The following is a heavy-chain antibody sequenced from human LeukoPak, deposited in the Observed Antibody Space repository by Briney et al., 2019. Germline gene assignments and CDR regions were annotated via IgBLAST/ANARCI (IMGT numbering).Heavy chain of an antibody. Sequence: PGGSLRLSCAASGFTLNDYYVDWVRQAPGKGLEWVGRSRSRADRYTTEYAASVKGRFTISRDDSKNSLYLHMNSLKTEDTAVYYCIRTIVGAGNFDYWGQGTLVTVSS. CDR1: GFTLNDYY. CDR3: IRTIVGAGNFDY. V-gene: IGHV3-72*01. CDR2: SRSRADRYTT. D-gene: IGHD1-26*01. J-gene: IGHJ4*02.